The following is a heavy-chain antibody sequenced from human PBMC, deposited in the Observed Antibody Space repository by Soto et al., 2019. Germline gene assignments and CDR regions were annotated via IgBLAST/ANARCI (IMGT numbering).Heavy chain of an antibody. CDR1: GGTFSSYT. Sequence: QVQLVQSGAEVKKPGSSVKVSCKVSGGTFSSYTFTWVRQAPGQGPERVGRIIPMIGVANYAQKFKGRVTITADKSTSTAYMELSSLRADDTGVYYCARGDGGSGGDSGFDFWGQGTLGTDSS. CDR2: IIPMIGVA. CDR3: ARGDGGSGGDSGFDF. D-gene: IGHD3-10*01. V-gene: IGHV1-69*02. J-gene: IGHJ4*02.